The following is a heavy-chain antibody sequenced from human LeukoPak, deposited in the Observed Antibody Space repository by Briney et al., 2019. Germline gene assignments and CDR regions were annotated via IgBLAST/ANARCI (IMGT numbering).Heavy chain of an antibody. D-gene: IGHD3-10*01. V-gene: IGHV3-23*01. J-gene: IGHJ4*02. CDR1: GFTFSSCD. CDR2: ISSSGANT. Sequence: GGSLRLSCAASGFTFSSCDVSWVRQAPGKGLEWVSGISSSGANTHYADSVRGRSTISRDNSNNTLYLQMASLRAEDTAIYYCAKDSSMWFGILVNYFDYLGQGTLVTVSS. CDR3: AKDSSMWFGILVNYFDY.